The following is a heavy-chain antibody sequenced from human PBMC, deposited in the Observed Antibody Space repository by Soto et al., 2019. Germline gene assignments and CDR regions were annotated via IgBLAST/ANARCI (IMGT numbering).Heavy chain of an antibody. D-gene: IGHD7-27*01. Sequence: PSETLSLTCTVSGTSISSSDYYWGWIRQPPGKGLEWITSIYYTGMTYYNPSLKSRVTISVDRSKNQLSLKLSSVTAADTAVYYCAKNWNWGSLVHWGQGTLVTVSS. J-gene: IGHJ4*02. CDR1: GTSISSSDYY. CDR3: AKNWNWGSLVH. CDR2: IYYTGMT. V-gene: IGHV4-39*01.